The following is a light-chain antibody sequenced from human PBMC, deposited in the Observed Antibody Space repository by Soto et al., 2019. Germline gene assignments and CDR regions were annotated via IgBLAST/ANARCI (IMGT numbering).Light chain of an antibody. V-gene: IGLV2-8*01. Sequence: QYALTQPPSASGSPGQSVTISCTGTSSDVGSYNYVSWYHQHPGKAPKLRIYEGSKRPSGVPDRFSGSKSGNTASLTVSGLQADDEDDEDCSSYAGSNNLVFGGGTQLTVL. CDR2: EGS. CDR3: SSYAGSNNLV. CDR1: SSDVGSYNY. J-gene: IGLJ2*01.